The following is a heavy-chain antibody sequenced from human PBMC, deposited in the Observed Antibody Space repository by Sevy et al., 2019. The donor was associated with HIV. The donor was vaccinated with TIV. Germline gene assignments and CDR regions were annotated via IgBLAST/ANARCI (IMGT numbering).Heavy chain of an antibody. J-gene: IGHJ6*02. D-gene: IGHD2-8*01. CDR1: GFSISGYS. CDR2: ISGSGGST. CDR3: AKMQWFRGDFDMDV. Sequence: GGSLRLSCAASGFSISGYSMTWVRQAPGKGLEWVSSISGSGGSTYYVDSVKGRFTISRDNSKNRVFLQMNNLRADDMAVYFCAKMQWFRGDFDMDVWGQGTTVTVSS. V-gene: IGHV3-23*01.